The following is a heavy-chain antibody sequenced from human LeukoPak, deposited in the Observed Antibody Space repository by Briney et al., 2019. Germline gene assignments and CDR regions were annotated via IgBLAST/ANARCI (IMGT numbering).Heavy chain of an antibody. D-gene: IGHD5-18*01. CDR1: GGSVSSSNYY. CDR3: ARYSYGGEDWFDP. J-gene: IGHJ5*02. CDR2: IYYSGST. Sequence: SETLSLTCTVYGGSVSSSNYYWGWIRQPPGKGLEWIGSIYYSGSTYYNPSLKSRVTIPVDTSKNYFSLKMSSVTAADTAVYYCARYSYGGEDWFDPWGPGNPGHRLL. V-gene: IGHV4-39*02.